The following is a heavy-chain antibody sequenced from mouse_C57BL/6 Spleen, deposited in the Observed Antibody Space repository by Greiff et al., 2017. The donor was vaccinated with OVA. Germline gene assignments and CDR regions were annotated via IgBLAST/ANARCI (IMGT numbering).Heavy chain of an antibody. CDR3: ARDSELRWYFDV. CDR1: GFTFSSYA. Sequence: DVQLVESGGGLVKPGGSLKLSCAASGFTFSSYAMSWVRQTPEKRLEWVATISDGGSYTYYPDNVKGRFTISRDNAKNNLYLQMSHLKSEDTAMYYCARDSELRWYFDVWGTGTTVTVSS. J-gene: IGHJ1*03. D-gene: IGHD1-1*01. CDR2: ISDGGSYT. V-gene: IGHV5-4*01.